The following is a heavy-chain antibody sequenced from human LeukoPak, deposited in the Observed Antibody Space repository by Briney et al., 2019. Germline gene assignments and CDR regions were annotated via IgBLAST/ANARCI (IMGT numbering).Heavy chain of an antibody. CDR2: IYYSGST. CDR1: GGSISSYY. J-gene: IGHJ6*03. Sequence: SETLSLTCTVSGGSISSYYWSWIRQPPGKGLEWIGYIYYSGSTNYNPSLKSRVTISVDTSKNQFSLKLSSVTAADTAVYYCARLSLDYDSSGYGPYYYYYMDVWGKGTTVTISS. CDR3: ARLSLDYDSSGYGPYYYYYMDV. D-gene: IGHD3-22*01. V-gene: IGHV4-59*01.